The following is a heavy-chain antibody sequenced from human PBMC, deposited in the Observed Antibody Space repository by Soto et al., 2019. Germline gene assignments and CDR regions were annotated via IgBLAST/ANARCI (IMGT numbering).Heavy chain of an antibody. J-gene: IGHJ4*02. V-gene: IGHV6-1*01. D-gene: IGHD2-2*03. CDR2: TYYRSKWYN. Sequence: SQTLSLPCAISGDSVSSNSAAWNWIRQSPSRGLEWLGRTYYRSKWYNDYAVSVKSRITINPDTSKNQFSLQLNSVTPEDTAVYYCARDLGIVVVPAAGTTYYFDYWGQGTLVTVSS. CDR3: ARDLGIVVVPAAGTTYYFDY. CDR1: GDSVSSNSAA.